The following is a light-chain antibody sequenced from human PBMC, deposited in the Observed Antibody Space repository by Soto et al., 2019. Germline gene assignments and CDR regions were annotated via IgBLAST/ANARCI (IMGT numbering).Light chain of an antibody. V-gene: IGKV3-11*01. CDR3: QHRSNWPPFT. Sequence: EIVLTQSPATLSLSPGERATLSCRASQSVSNYLAWYQQKPGQAPRLLIYDASNRATGIPARFSGSGSGTDFTLTISSLEPEDFAVYYCQHRSNWPPFTFGPGTKVDIK. CDR2: DAS. J-gene: IGKJ3*01. CDR1: QSVSNY.